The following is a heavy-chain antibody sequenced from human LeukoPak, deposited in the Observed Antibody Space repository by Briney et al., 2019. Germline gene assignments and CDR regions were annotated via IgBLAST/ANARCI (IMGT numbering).Heavy chain of an antibody. J-gene: IGHJ4*02. CDR1: GGTFSSYA. CDR2: ISAYNGNT. V-gene: IGHV1-18*01. Sequence: HRASVKVSCKASGGTFSSYAISWVRQAPGQGLEWMGWISAYNGNTNYAQKLQGRVTMTTDTSTSTAYMELRSLRSDDTAVYYCARFPLRGVIMDLDYWGQGTLVTVSS. D-gene: IGHD3-10*01. CDR3: ARFPLRGVIMDLDY.